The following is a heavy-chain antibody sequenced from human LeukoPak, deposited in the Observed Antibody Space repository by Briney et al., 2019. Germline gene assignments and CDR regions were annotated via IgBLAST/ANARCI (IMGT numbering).Heavy chain of an antibody. V-gene: IGHV4-59*01. CDR2: IYYSGST. Sequence: PSETLSLTCTVSGGSISSYYWSWIRQPPGKGLEWIGYIYYSGSTNYNPSLKSRVTISVDTSKNQFSLKLSSVTAADTAVYYCARASGYSSSWSVWGQGTLVTVSS. D-gene: IGHD6-13*01. CDR3: ARASGYSSSWSV. J-gene: IGHJ4*02. CDR1: GGSISSYY.